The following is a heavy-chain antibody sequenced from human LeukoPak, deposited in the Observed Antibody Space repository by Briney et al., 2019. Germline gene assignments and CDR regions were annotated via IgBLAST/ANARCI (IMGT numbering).Heavy chain of an antibody. CDR3: ARVVETIQWATWFDP. CDR1: GDSISSHY. CDR2: VYYSGTT. J-gene: IGHJ5*02. V-gene: IGHV4-59*11. Sequence: SETLSLTCSVSGDSISSHYWGWIRQTPGKGLEWIGYVYYSGTTVYNPSLRSRVTVSVDTSKSEFSLKLSSMTTADTAVYYCARVVETIQWATWFDPWGQGTLVTASS. D-gene: IGHD5-24*01.